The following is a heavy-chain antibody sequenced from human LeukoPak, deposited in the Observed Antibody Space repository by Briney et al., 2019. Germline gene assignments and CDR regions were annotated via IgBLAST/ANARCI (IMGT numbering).Heavy chain of an antibody. CDR2: INHSGST. CDR3: ARGRALITMVRGARTNWFDP. V-gene: IGHV4-34*01. J-gene: IGHJ5*02. CDR1: GGSFSGYY. D-gene: IGHD3-10*01. Sequence: KTSETLSHTCAVYGGSFSGYYWSWIRQPPGKGLERIGEINHSGSTNYNPSLKSRVTISVDTSKNQFSLKLSSVTAADTAVYYCARGRALITMVRGARTNWFDPWGQGTLVTVSS.